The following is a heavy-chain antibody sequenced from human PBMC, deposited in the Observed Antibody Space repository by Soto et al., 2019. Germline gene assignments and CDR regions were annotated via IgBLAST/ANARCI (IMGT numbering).Heavy chain of an antibody. D-gene: IGHD6-19*01. CDR1: GFTFSSYA. CDR3: AKPHEQWLVREGFDY. CDR2: ISGSGGST. Sequence: GGSLRLSCAASGFTFSSYAMSWVRQAPGKGLEWVSAISGSGGSTYYADSVKGRFTISRDNSKNTLYLQMNNLRAEDTAVYYCAKPHEQWLVREGFDYWGQGTLVTVSS. J-gene: IGHJ4*02. V-gene: IGHV3-23*01.